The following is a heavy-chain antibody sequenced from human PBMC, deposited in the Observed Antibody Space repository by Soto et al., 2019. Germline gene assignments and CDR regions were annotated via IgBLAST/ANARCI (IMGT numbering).Heavy chain of an antibody. CDR3: ARGTGWRYANFDY. Sequence: ASVKVSCKASCYTFSSYGITWVRQAPGQGLEWLGWISAYNGDTDSAQMLQGRVTMTTDTSTSTAYMELRSLRSDDTAVYHCARGTGWRYANFDYWGQGTLVTVSS. D-gene: IGHD3-16*01. J-gene: IGHJ4*02. CDR2: ISAYNGDT. CDR1: CYTFSSYG. V-gene: IGHV1-18*01.